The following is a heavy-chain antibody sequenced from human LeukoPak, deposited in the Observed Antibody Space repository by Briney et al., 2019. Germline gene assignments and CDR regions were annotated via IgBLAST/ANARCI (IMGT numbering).Heavy chain of an antibody. Sequence: ASVKVSCKVSGYTLTELSMHWVRQAPGKGLEWMGGFDPEDGETIYAQKFQGRVTMTEDTFTDTAYMELSSLRSEDTAVYYCATSGLNRRPPDYWGQGTLVTVSS. V-gene: IGHV1-24*01. D-gene: IGHD3-22*01. CDR1: GYTLTELS. CDR2: FDPEDGET. CDR3: ATSGLNRRPPDY. J-gene: IGHJ4*02.